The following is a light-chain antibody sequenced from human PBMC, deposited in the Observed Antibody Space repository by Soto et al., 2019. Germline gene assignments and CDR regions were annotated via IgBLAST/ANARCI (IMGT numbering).Light chain of an antibody. V-gene: IGLV1-44*01. CDR2: FNI. CDR3: AAWDDSLNGYV. CDR1: SSNVGSNT. J-gene: IGLJ1*01. Sequence: VLSQPPSASGTPGQRVTISCSGSSSNVGSNTVSWYQQFPGTAPKLLIYFNIQRPSEVPDRFSGSKSGTSASLAISGLQSEDEADYYCAAWDDSLNGYVFGTGTKVTVL.